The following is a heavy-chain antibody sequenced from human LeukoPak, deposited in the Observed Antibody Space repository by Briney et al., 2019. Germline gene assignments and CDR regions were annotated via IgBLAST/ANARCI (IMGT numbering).Heavy chain of an antibody. J-gene: IGHJ5*02. CDR2: IGGGTDT. V-gene: IGHV3-23*01. Sequence: PGGSLRLSCAASGFTFNIYGMSWVRQAPGKGLEWVSSIGGGTDTYYADPVKGRFSISRDDSDHTVYLHMNRLRAEDTAVYYCAKDGVSGNKVWDWFDPWGQGTLVTASS. CDR1: GFTFNIYG. D-gene: IGHD4-23*01. CDR3: AKDGVSGNKVWDWFDP.